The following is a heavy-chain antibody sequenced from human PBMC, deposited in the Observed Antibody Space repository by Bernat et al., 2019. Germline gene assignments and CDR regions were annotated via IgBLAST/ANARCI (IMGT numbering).Heavy chain of an antibody. CDR1: GGSFSGYY. Sequence: QVQLQQWGAGLLKPSETLSLTCAVYGGSFSGYYWSWIRQPPGKGLEWIGYIYYCGSTNYNPSLKSRVTISVDTSKNQFSLKLSSVTAADTAVYYCARHGRSGWYWFDPWGQGTLVTVSS. J-gene: IGHJ5*02. CDR3: ARHGRSGWYWFDP. D-gene: IGHD6-19*01. CDR2: IYYCGST. V-gene: IGHV4-34*11.